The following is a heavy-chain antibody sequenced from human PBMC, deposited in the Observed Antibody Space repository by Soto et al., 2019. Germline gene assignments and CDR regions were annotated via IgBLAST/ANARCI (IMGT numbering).Heavy chain of an antibody. J-gene: IGHJ5*02. V-gene: IGHV3-21*01. Sequence: GGSLRLSCAASGFTFSSYSMNWVRQAPGKGLEWVSSISSSSSYIYYADSVKGRFTISRDNAKNSLYLQMNSLRAEDTAVYYCARDIVVVPAAGWFDPWGQGTLLTVSS. CDR1: GFTFSSYS. CDR2: ISSSSSYI. D-gene: IGHD2-2*01. CDR3: ARDIVVVPAAGWFDP.